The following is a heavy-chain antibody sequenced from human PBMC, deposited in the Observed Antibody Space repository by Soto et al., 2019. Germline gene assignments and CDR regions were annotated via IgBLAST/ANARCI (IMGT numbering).Heavy chain of an antibody. Sequence: SETLSLTCTVSGGSISSYYWSWIRQPPGKGLEWIGYIYYSGSTNYNPSLKSRVTISVDTSKNQFSLKLSSVTAADTAVYYCAREAMYGDYPYYYYYYMDVWGKGTTVTVSS. CDR1: GGSISSYY. D-gene: IGHD4-17*01. CDR3: AREAMYGDYPYYYYYYMDV. J-gene: IGHJ6*03. V-gene: IGHV4-59*01. CDR2: IYYSGST.